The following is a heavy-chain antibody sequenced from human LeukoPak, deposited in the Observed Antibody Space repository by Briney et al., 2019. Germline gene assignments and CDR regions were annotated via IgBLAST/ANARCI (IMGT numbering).Heavy chain of an antibody. D-gene: IGHD1-26*01. CDR2: IKQDGSEK. J-gene: IGHJ5*02. CDR1: GFTFSVYW. V-gene: IGHV3-7*01. Sequence: GGSLRLSCAASGFTFSVYWMSWVRQAPGKGLEWVANIKQDGSEKYYVDSVKGRFTISKDNAKNSLYLQMNSLRAEDTAVYYCVRWSGSYSIYSWFDPWGQGTLVTVSS. CDR3: VRWSGSYSIYSWFDP.